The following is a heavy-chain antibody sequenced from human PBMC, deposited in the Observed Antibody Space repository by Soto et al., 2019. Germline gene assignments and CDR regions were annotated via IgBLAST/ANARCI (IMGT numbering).Heavy chain of an antibody. CDR3: ARGKSYYDISGYFYSDY. V-gene: IGHV1-18*01. D-gene: IGHD3-22*01. Sequence: GASVKVSCKASNYTFSSYGINWVRQAPGQGLEWMGWISVNNGNTNSAQKFQGRFTMTADTSTTTASMELRNLTSDDSAVYYCARGKSYYDISGYFYSDYWGPGTLVTVSS. CDR2: ISVNNGNT. CDR1: NYTFSSYG. J-gene: IGHJ4*02.